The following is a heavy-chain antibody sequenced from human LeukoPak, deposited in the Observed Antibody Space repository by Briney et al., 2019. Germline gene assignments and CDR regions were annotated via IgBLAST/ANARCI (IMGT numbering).Heavy chain of an antibody. Sequence: PGGSLRLSCAASGFSFSSYAMNWVRQAPGKGLEWVSIIFGNGDTTYYADSVKGRFTISRDNSKNTLYLQMNSLRAEDTAVYYCAKDQSPMVAAASSGTWGQGTLVTVSS. CDR2: IFGNGDTT. CDR1: GFSFSSYA. J-gene: IGHJ5*02. V-gene: IGHV3-23*01. CDR3: AKDQSPMVAAASSGT. D-gene: IGHD6-13*01.